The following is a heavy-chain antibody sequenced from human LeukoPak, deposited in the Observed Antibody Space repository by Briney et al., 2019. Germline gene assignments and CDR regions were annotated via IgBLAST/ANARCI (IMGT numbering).Heavy chain of an antibody. D-gene: IGHD1-14*01. J-gene: IGHJ3*02. Sequence: GGSLRLSCAASGFTFSSYSMNWVRQAPGKGLEWVSSISSSSSYIYYADSVKGRFTISRDNAKNSLYLQMNSLRAEDTAVYYCASDFRNRAFDIWGQGTMVTVSS. V-gene: IGHV3-21*01. CDR2: ISSSSSYI. CDR3: ASDFRNRAFDI. CDR1: GFTFSSYS.